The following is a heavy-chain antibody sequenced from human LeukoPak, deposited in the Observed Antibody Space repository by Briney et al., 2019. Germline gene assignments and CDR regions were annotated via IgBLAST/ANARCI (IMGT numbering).Heavy chain of an antibody. CDR2: INHSGST. J-gene: IGHJ4*02. CDR3: ARGYLFDY. V-gene: IGHV4-34*01. Sequence: SETLSLTCAVYGGSFSGYYWSWIRQPPGKGLEWIGEINHSGSTNYNPSLKSRVTISVDTSKNQFSLKLSSVTAADTAVYYCARGYLFDYWGQGTLVTVSS. CDR1: GGSFSGYY.